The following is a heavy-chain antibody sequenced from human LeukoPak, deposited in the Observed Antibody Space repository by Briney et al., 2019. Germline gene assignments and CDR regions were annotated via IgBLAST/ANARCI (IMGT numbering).Heavy chain of an antibody. V-gene: IGHV3-23*01. J-gene: IGHJ4*02. CDR3: ARHDGSSFIYYIDH. Sequence: SGGSLRLSCAASGFTITTYAVNWVRQAPGKGLEWVSTVSNSGYNTWYADSVKGRFTISRDISQNTLHLQMSSLRAEDTALYYCARHDGSSFIYYIDHWGQGALVTVSS. D-gene: IGHD1-26*01. CDR1: GFTITTYA. CDR2: VSNSGYNT.